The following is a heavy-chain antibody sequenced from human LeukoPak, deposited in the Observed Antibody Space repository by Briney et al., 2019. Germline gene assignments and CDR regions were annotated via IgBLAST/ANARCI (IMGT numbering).Heavy chain of an antibody. V-gene: IGHV3-33*01. Sequence: PGGSLRLSCAASGFTFSSYGVHWVRQAPGKGLEWVAVIWYDGSNKYYADSVKGRFTISRDNSKNTLYLQMNSLRAEDTAVYYCARVITAYCGGDCYSMGYWGQGTLVTVSS. CDR1: GFTFSSYG. J-gene: IGHJ4*02. D-gene: IGHD2-21*02. CDR2: IWYDGSNK. CDR3: ARVITAYCGGDCYSMGY.